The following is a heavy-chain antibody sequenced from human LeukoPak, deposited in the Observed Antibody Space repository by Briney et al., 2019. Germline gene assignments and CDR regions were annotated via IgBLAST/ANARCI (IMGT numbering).Heavy chain of an antibody. J-gene: IGHJ3*02. CDR3: ARGPIGDILTGYLAFDI. CDR2: IIPIFGTA. D-gene: IGHD3-9*01. Sequence: SVKVSCKASGGTFSSYAISWVRQALGQGLEWMGGIIPIFGTANYAQKFQGRVTITADESTSTAYMELSSLRSEDTAVYYCARGPIGDILTGYLAFDIWGQGTMVTVSS. V-gene: IGHV1-69*13. CDR1: GGTFSSYA.